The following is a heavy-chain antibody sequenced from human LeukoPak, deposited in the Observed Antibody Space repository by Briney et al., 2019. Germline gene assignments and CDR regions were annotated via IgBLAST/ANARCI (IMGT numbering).Heavy chain of an antibody. D-gene: IGHD2/OR15-2a*01. CDR1: GGSISSGGYY. Sequence: SETLSLTCTVSGGSISSGGYYWNWIRQPAGKELEWIGRIYNTGSANYNPSLKSRVTMSLDTSRNQISLKLTSVTAADTAVYYCARDVFFRAHNWFDPWGQGTLVTVSS. CDR3: ARDVFFRAHNWFDP. V-gene: IGHV4-61*02. CDR2: IYNTGSA. J-gene: IGHJ5*02.